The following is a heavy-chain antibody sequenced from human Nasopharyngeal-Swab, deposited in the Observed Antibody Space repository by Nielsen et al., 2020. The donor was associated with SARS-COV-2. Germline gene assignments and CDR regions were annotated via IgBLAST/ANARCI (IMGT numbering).Heavy chain of an antibody. D-gene: IGHD3-22*01. J-gene: IGHJ4*02. V-gene: IGHV1-2*02. CDR1: GYTFTDYY. Sequence: ASVKVSCKTSGYTFTDYYIHWVRQVPGQGLEWVGCINPYSGDTKYAQKFQGRVTVTRDTSRSTAYIELSRLRSDDTAVYYCARDYYDNYDSDYWAREPWSPSPQ. CDR2: INPYSGDT. CDR3: ARDYYDNYDSDY.